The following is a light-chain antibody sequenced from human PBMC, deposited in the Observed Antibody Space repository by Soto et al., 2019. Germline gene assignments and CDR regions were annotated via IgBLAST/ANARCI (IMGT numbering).Light chain of an antibody. CDR3: HQRQSWPRT. Sequence: EIVLTQSPATLSSFLVDRFTLSFRASQYINTRLAWYQHRPGQAPRLLIYQTSIRAAGIPARFSASGSGTDFTLTISDVQPEDFALYYCHQRQSWPRTFGQGTKVDIK. CDR2: QTS. CDR1: QYINTR. V-gene: IGKV3-11*01. J-gene: IGKJ1*01.